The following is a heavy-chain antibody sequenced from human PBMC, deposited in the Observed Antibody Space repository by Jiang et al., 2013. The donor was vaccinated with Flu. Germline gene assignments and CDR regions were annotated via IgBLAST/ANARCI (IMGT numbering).Heavy chain of an antibody. CDR3: ARLYVAGIGDY. J-gene: IGHJ4*02. D-gene: IGHD6-19*01. CDR2: IYYSGNT. V-gene: IGHV4-39*01. Sequence: GNIYYSGNTFYNPSLKSRVTISVDTSKNQFSLKLSSVTAADTAVYYCARLYVAGIGDYWGQGTLVTVSS.